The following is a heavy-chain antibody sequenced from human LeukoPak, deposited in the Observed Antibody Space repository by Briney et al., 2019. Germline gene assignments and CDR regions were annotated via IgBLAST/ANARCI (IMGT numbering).Heavy chain of an antibody. V-gene: IGHV1-58*02. Sequence: SVKVSFKASGFTFTSSAMQWVRQARGQRLERIGWIVVGSGNTNNAQKFQERVTITRDNSSSKDYMELRSLISADKAGYYCAANPCDSSGYYGGLVRYYFDYWGQGTLVTVSS. D-gene: IGHD3-22*01. J-gene: IGHJ4*02. CDR2: IVVGSGNT. CDR3: AANPCDSSGYYGGLVRYYFDY. CDR1: GFTFTSSA.